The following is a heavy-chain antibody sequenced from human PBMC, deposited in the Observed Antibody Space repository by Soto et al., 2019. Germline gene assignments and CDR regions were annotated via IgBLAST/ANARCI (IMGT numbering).Heavy chain of an antibody. D-gene: IGHD3-10*01. V-gene: IGHV3-30-3*01. CDR1: GFTFSSYA. CDR2: ISYDGSNK. J-gene: IGHJ6*02. CDR3: ARDRFRWELSDYYYGMDV. Sequence: GGSLRLSCAASGFTFSSYAMHWVRQAPGKGLEWVAVISYDGSNKYYADSVKGRFTISRDNSKNTLYLQMNSLRAEDTAVYYCARDRFRWELSDYYYGMDVWGQGTTVTVSS.